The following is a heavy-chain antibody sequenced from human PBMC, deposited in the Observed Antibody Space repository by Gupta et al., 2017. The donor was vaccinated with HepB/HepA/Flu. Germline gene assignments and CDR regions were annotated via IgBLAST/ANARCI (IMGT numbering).Heavy chain of an antibody. V-gene: IGHV3-23*01. CDR3: VRDHCTTSTCYTESHVDV. CDR1: GFIISEYA. J-gene: IGHJ6*04. D-gene: IGHD2-2*02. Sequence: EEQLLESGGELVQPGGSLRLSWTAYGFIISEYAMTWVRQAPGMGLEWVSEIRGDGGDTTYAASVKGRLTISRDHFRNTLYLLIHSLRAEDTATYYCVRDHCTTSTCYTESHVDVWGKGTTVTVSS. CDR2: IRGDGGDT.